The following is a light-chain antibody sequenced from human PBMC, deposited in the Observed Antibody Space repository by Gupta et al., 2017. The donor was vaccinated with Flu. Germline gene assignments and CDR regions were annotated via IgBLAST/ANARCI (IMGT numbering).Light chain of an antibody. Sequence: GVRVTITCRASHSSSSNLNWYQQGPGKAPKLLIYAASSSQGGVPSRCSGSGSGTDFTITISRLQPEDLSTYYRQQSYSALRTFGQGTKLEIK. CDR2: AAS. CDR1: HSSSSN. J-gene: IGKJ2*01. CDR3: QQSYSALRT. V-gene: IGKV1-39*01.